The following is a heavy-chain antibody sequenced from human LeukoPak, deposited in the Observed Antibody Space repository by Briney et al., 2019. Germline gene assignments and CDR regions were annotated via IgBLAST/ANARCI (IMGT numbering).Heavy chain of an antibody. CDR3: ARDPHYYDSSGSLGF. CDR2: ISAYNGNT. D-gene: IGHD3-22*01. Sequence: ASVKVSCKASGYTFTSYGISWVRQAPGQGLEWTGWISAYNGNTNYAQKLQGRVTMTTDTSTSTAYMELRSLRSDDTAVYYCARDPHYYDSSGSLGFWGQGTLVTVSS. J-gene: IGHJ4*02. V-gene: IGHV1-18*01. CDR1: GYTFTSYG.